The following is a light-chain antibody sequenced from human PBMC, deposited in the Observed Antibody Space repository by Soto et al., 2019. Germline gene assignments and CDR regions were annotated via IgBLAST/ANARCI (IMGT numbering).Light chain of an antibody. J-gene: IGKJ5*01. V-gene: IGKV3-15*01. CDR1: QSVSSN. Sequence: EIVMTQSPATLSVSPGERATLSCRASQSVSSNLAWYQQKPGQAPRLLIYGAFIRATGIPAKFSGSGAATEFNFTISSLQSEDFAVYYCQQYNNWPPHSFGQGTRLEIK. CDR2: GAF. CDR3: QQYNNWPPHS.